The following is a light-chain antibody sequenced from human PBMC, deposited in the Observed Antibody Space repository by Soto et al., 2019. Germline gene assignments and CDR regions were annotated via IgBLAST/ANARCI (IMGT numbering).Light chain of an antibody. Sequence: DIQMTQSPSSLSASVGDRVAITCRASQNIGSYVNWYQQKPGMAPKLLISDASNLQSGAPSRFSGTVSGTEFTLTIRSLQPGDFEIYFCQQSYSTPWTFGQGTRV. V-gene: IGKV1-39*01. CDR2: DAS. CDR1: QNIGSY. CDR3: QQSYSTPWT. J-gene: IGKJ1*01.